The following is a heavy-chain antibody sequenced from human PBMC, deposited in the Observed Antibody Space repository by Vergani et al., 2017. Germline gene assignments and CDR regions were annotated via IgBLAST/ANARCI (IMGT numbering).Heavy chain of an antibody. D-gene: IGHD3-22*01. CDR2: VSHSGDT. V-gene: IGHV4-38-2*01. CDR3: ARRSSSYYFDI. J-gene: IGHJ5*02. CDR1: GDSISSGNN. Sequence: QVNLQESGPGLVKPSETLSLTCAVSGDSISSGNNWGWIRQPPGKGLEWISSVSHSGDTYFNPSLKGRVSISMDTSKNYVFLTLSSVTAADTAMYYCARRSSSYYFDICGQGVLITVSS.